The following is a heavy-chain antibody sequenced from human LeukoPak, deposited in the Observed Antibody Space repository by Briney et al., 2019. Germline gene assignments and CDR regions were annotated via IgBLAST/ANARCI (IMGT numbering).Heavy chain of an antibody. D-gene: IGHD4-17*01. CDR3: ARDLNRRYGDYVDY. J-gene: IGHJ4*02. V-gene: IGHV3-21*01. Sequence: GGSLRLSCAASGFTFSSYSMNWVRQAPGKGLEWVSSISSSSSYIYYADSVKGRFTISRDNAKNSLYLQMNSLRAEDTAVYYYARDLNRRYGDYVDYWGQGTLVTVSS. CDR1: GFTFSSYS. CDR2: ISSSSSYI.